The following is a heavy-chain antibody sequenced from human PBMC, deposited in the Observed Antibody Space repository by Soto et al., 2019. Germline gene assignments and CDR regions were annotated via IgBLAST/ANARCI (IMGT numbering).Heavy chain of an antibody. D-gene: IGHD3-16*02. CDR2: MNPGSGGT. Sequence: EGSVKVSCKASGYSFTNNVVSWVLQATGQGLEWMGWMNPGSGGTGYAQKFQGRVTMTRDISIATSYMELSSLTSDDTAIYYCARKATCGSLKWFDLWGQGTIATLSS. CDR3: ARKATCGSLKWFDL. J-gene: IGHJ5*02. CDR1: GYSFTNNV. V-gene: IGHV1-8*01.